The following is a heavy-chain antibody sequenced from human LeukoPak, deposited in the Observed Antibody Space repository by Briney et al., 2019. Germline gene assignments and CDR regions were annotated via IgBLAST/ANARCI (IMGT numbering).Heavy chain of an antibody. J-gene: IGHJ4*02. CDR2: IYPGDSDT. CDR3: ARQEGVAGTYFDY. CDR1: GYSINNYW. V-gene: IGHV5-51*01. D-gene: IGHD6-19*01. Sequence: GESLKISCKGSGYSINNYWIAWVRQMPGKGLEWMGIIYPGDSDTRYSPSFQGQVTISADKSISTAYLQWSSLKASDTAMYYCARQEGVAGTYFDYWGQGTLVTVSS.